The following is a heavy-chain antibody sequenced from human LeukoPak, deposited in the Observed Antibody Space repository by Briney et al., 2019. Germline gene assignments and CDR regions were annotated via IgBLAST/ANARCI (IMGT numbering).Heavy chain of an antibody. CDR3: ASIRGWNDEGYYGMDV. CDR2: ISSSSSYI. V-gene: IGHV3-21*01. D-gene: IGHD1-1*01. J-gene: IGHJ6*02. CDR1: GFTFSSYS. Sequence: GGSLRLSCAASGFTFSSYSMNWVCQAPGKGLEWVSSISSSSSYIYYADSVKGRFTISRDNAKNSLYLQMNSLRAEDTAVYYCASIRGWNDEGYYGMDVWGQGTTVTVSS.